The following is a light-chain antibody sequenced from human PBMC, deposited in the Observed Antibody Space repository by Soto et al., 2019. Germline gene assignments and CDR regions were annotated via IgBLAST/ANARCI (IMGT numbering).Light chain of an antibody. Sequence: DLQLTQSPSSLSASLKDRVTISFRASQTVSNFLNWYQGKPGKPPKLLIYSSSTLQSGVPSRFSGSGSGTDFTLTINGLQPEDFASYWCQQSYNLPRTFGPGTKVDIK. CDR3: QQSYNLPRT. V-gene: IGKV1-39*01. CDR1: QTVSNF. CDR2: SSS. J-gene: IGKJ1*01.